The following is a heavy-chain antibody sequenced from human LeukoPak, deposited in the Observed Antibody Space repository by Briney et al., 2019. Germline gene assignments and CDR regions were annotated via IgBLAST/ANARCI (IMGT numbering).Heavy chain of an antibody. D-gene: IGHD6-6*01. CDR3: ARNKEYSTHNWFDP. Sequence: GGSLRLSCAASGFTFSSYAMSWVRQAPGKGLEWVSVIYSGGSTYYADSVKGRFTISRDNSKNTLYLQMNSLRAEDTAVYYCARNKEYSTHNWFDPWGQGTLVTVSS. J-gene: IGHJ5*02. CDR2: IYSGGST. V-gene: IGHV3-66*01. CDR1: GFTFSSYA.